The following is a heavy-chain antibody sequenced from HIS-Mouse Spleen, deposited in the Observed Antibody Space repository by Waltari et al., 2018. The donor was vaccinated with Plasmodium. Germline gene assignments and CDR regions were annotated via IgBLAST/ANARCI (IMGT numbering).Heavy chain of an antibody. Sequence: EVQLVESGGGLVQPGGSLRLSCAASGFTFSSYWMSWVRQAPGKGLEWVAKIKQDGREKYYVDSVNGRFTISRDNAKNSLYLQMNSLRAEDTAVYYCASSWYWYFDLWGRGTLVTVSS. CDR3: ASSWYWYFDL. J-gene: IGHJ2*01. D-gene: IGHD6-13*01. CDR1: GFTFSSYW. CDR2: IKQDGREK. V-gene: IGHV3-7*01.